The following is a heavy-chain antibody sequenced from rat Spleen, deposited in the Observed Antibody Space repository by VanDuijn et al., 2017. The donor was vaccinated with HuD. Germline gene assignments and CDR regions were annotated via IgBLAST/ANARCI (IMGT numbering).Heavy chain of an antibody. Sequence: EVQLMESGGGLVQPGRSLNLSCAASGFTFSDYAMAWVRQAPKKGLEWVATILYDDNNIFYRASVKGRFTISRDNAKSTLYLQMDSLRSEDTATYYCARHPQLGTFWYFDFWGPGTMVTVSS. V-gene: IGHV5-17*01. CDR1: GFTFSDYA. CDR2: ILYDDNNI. CDR3: ARHPQLGTFWYFDF. D-gene: IGHD3-4*01. J-gene: IGHJ1*01.